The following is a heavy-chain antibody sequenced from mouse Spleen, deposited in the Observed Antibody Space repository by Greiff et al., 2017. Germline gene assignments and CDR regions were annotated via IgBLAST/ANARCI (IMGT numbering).Heavy chain of an antibody. J-gene: IGHJ2*01. D-gene: IGHD2-3*01. V-gene: IGHV5-9*04. Sequence: EVQLVESGGGLVKPGGSLKLSCAASGFTFSSYTMSWVRQTPAKRLEWVATISSGGGNTYYPDSVKGRFTISRDNARNTLYLQMSSLRSEDTAMYYCARHQTTMGGFDYWGQGTTLTVSS. CDR3: ARHQTTMGGFDY. CDR2: ISSGGGNT. CDR1: GFTFSSYT.